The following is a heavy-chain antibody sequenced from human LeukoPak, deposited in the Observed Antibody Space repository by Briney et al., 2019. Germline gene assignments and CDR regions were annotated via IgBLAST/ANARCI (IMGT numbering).Heavy chain of an antibody. CDR1: GFTFSSYA. D-gene: IGHD2-8*02. CDR2: ISGSGGST. CDR3: AKARVRILYGLKGSVADY. Sequence: GGSLRLSCAASGFTFSSYAMSWVRQAPGKGLEWVSAISGSGGSTYYADSVKGRFTISRDNSKNTLYLQMNSLRAEDTAVYYCAKARVRILYGLKGSVADYWAREPWSPSPQ. J-gene: IGHJ4*02. V-gene: IGHV3-23*01.